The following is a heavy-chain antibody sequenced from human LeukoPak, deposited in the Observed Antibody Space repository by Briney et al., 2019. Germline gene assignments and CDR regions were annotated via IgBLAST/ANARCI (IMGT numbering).Heavy chain of an antibody. J-gene: IGHJ4*02. CDR2: VYYGRSP. D-gene: IGHD6-25*01. V-gene: IGHV4-39*02. CDR3: ARSSGTGTFSY. CDR1: SDSISRSTYY. Sequence: SETLSLTCTVSSDSISRSTYYWAWIRQPPGKGLEWIGSVYYGRSPYFNPSLESRATISVDTSKNHFSLKMSSVTAADTAVYYCARSSGTGTFSYWGQGTLVTVSS.